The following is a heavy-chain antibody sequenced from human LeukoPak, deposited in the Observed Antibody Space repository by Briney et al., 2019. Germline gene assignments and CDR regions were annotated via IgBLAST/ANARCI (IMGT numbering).Heavy chain of an antibody. D-gene: IGHD1-1*01. J-gene: IGHJ4*02. CDR3: ARDRGGNGPFDY. Sequence: SVKVSCKASGGTFSSYAISWVRQAPGQGLEWMGGIIPIFGTANYAQKFQGRVTITADESTSTAYMELSSLRSEDTAVYYCARDRGGNGPFDYWGQGTLVTVSS. CDR2: IIPIFGTA. V-gene: IGHV1-69*01. CDR1: GGTFSSYA.